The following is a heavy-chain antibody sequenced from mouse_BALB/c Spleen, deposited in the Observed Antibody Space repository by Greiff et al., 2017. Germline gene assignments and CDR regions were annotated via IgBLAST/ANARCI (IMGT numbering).Heavy chain of an antibody. CDR2: INPSTGYT. CDR1: GYTFTSYW. Sequence: VQLQQSGAELAKPGASVKMSCKASGYTFTSYWMHWVKQRPGQGLEWIGYINPSTGYTEYNQKFKDKATLTADKSSSTAYMQLSSLTSEDSAVYYCARVRKGFDYWGQGTTLTVSS. J-gene: IGHJ2*01. V-gene: IGHV1-7*01. D-gene: IGHD1-3*01. CDR3: ARVRKGFDY.